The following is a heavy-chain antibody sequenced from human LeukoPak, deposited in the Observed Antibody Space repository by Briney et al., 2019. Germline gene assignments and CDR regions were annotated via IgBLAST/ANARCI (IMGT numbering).Heavy chain of an antibody. CDR1: GFTFSSYW. CDR2: ITSDGSST. D-gene: IGHD4-23*01. J-gene: IGHJ4*02. V-gene: IGHV3-74*01. Sequence: GGSLRLSCAASGFTFSSYWMNWVRQAPGKGLVWVSRITSDGSSTTYADSVKGRFSISRDNAKNTLYLQMNSLRVEDTAVYYCARGRPHGNDYWGQGTLVTVSS. CDR3: ARGRPHGNDY.